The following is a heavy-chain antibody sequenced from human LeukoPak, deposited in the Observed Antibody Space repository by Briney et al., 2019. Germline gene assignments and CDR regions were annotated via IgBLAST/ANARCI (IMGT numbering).Heavy chain of an antibody. CDR1: GFTFSSYE. Sequence: PGGSLRLSCAASGFTFSSYETNWVRQAPGKGLEWVSYISSSGSTIYYADSVKGRFTISRDNAKNSLYLQMNSLRAEDTAVYYCARDDPHYYYMDVWGKGTTVTISS. J-gene: IGHJ6*03. CDR2: ISSSGSTI. V-gene: IGHV3-48*03. CDR3: ARDDPHYYYMDV.